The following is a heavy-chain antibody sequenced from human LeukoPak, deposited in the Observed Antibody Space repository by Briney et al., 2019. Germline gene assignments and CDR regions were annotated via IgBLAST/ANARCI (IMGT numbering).Heavy chain of an antibody. CDR2: INHSGST. Sequence: SETLSLTCAVYGGSFSGYYWSWIRQPPGKGLEWIGEINHSGSTNYNPSLKSRVTISVDTSKNKFSLKLSSVTAADTAVYYCASSITMVRGVKENWFDPCGQGTLVTVSS. D-gene: IGHD3-10*01. CDR3: ASSITMVRGVKENWFDP. CDR1: GGSFSGYY. V-gene: IGHV4-34*01. J-gene: IGHJ5*02.